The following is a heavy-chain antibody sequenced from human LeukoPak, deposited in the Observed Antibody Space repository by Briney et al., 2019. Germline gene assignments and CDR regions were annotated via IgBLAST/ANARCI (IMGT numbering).Heavy chain of an antibody. J-gene: IGHJ4*02. CDR1: GGSLSGYY. D-gene: IGHD2-2*01. CDR2: INHSGST. V-gene: IGHV4-34*01. CDR3: ARASVVLAAISFDY. Sequence: SETLSLTCAVYGGSLSGYYWSWIRQPPGKGLEWIGEINHSGSTNYNPSLKSRVTISVDTSKNQFSLKLGSVTAADTAVYYCARASVVLAAISFDYWGQGTLVTVSS.